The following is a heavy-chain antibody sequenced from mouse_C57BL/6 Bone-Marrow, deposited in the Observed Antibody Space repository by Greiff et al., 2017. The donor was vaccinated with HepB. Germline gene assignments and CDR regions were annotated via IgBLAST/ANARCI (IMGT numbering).Heavy chain of an antibody. D-gene: IGHD2-3*01. CDR1: GYSITSGYY. Sequence: EVKLQESGPGLVKPSQSLSLTCSVTGYSITSGYYWNWIRQFPGNKLEWMGYISYDGSNNYNPSLKNRISITRDTSKNQFFLKLNSVTTEDTATYYCARDDGYYVGFAYWGQGTLVTVSA. V-gene: IGHV3-6*01. CDR3: ARDDGYYVGFAY. J-gene: IGHJ3*01. CDR2: ISYDGSN.